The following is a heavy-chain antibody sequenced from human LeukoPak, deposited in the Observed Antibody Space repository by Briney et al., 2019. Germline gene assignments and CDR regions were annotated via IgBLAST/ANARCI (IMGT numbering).Heavy chain of an antibody. CDR3: TTGPNWNGLDY. CDR1: GFTFSNAW. V-gene: IGHV3-15*01. D-gene: IGHD1-1*01. CDR2: IKNKTDGGTT. Sequence: GGSLRLSCAAPGFTFSNAWMSWVCQAPGKGLEWVGRIKNKTDGGTTDYAAPVKGRFTISRDDSKNTLYLQMNSLKTEDTAVYYCTTGPNWNGLDYWGQGTLVTVSS. J-gene: IGHJ4*02.